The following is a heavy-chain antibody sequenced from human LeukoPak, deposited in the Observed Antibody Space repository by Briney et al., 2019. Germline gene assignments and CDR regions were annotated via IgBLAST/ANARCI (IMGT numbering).Heavy chain of an antibody. D-gene: IGHD2-2*01. CDR1: SFTFSRDG. J-gene: IGHJ3*02. V-gene: IGHV3-30*02. CDR3: AKDRCSRSNCDAAFEI. CDR2: IWCDGKNDQ. Sequence: GGSLRLSCRVASFTFSRDGMHWIRRAPGKGVEWVACIWCDGKNDQEYADSSKGRFTICRYNSQNTLYLQMNSSRPEDTAMSYCAKDRCSRSNCDAAFEIWGPGKLVTVSS.